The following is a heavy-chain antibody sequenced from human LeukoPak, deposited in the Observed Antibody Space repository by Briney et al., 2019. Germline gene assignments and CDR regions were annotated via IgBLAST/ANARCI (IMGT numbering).Heavy chain of an antibody. J-gene: IGHJ4*02. D-gene: IGHD3-22*01. V-gene: IGHV1-2*06. Sequence: ASVKVPCKASGYTFTGYYIHWVRQAPGQGLEWMGRINPNSGGTNYAQKFQGRVTMTRDTSISTAYMELSRLRSDDTAVYYCAREWYFDSRYAYDYWGQGTLVTVSS. CDR3: AREWYFDSRYAYDY. CDR2: INPNSGGT. CDR1: GYTFTGYY.